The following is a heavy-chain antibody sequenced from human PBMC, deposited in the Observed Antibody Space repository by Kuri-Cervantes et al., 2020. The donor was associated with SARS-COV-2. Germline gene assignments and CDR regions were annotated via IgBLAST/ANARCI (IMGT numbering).Heavy chain of an antibody. Sequence: GALRLSCTVSGGSISSYYWSWIRQPPGKGLEWIGYIYYSGSTNYNPSLKSRVTISVDTSKNQFSLKLSSVTAADTAVYYCARGDCSGGSCYGMDDWGQGTTVTVSS. J-gene: IGHJ6*02. D-gene: IGHD2-15*01. V-gene: IGHV4-59*01. CDR2: IYYSGST. CDR3: ARGDCSGGSCYGMDD. CDR1: GGSISSYY.